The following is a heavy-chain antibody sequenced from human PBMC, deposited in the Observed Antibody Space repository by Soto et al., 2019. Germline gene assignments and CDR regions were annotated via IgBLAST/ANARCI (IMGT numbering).Heavy chain of an antibody. V-gene: IGHV3-30*14. Sequence: QVQLVESGGGVFQPGRSLRLSCAASGFTFSTYAMHWVRQAPGKGLEWVALISYDGTNKYYADSVKGRFTISRDNSKNNVFLRMPSFRPGGTALFFRARVLLGLWALEYWGQGNLVTVSS. J-gene: IGHJ4*02. D-gene: IGHD2-2*01. CDR3: ARVLLGLWALEY. CDR2: ISYDGTNK. CDR1: GFTFSTYA.